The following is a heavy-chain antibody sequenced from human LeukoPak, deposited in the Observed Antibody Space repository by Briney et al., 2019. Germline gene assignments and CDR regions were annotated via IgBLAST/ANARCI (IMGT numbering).Heavy chain of an antibody. V-gene: IGHV3-9*01. Sequence: PGGSLRLSCAASGFTFSSYSMNWVRQAPGKGLEWVSGISWNSGSIGYADSVKGRFTISRDNAKNSLYLQMNSLRAEDTALYYCAKDRSSGSYYVYYFDYWGQGTLVTVSS. J-gene: IGHJ4*02. CDR1: GFTFSSYS. D-gene: IGHD3-10*01. CDR3: AKDRSSGSYYVYYFDY. CDR2: ISWNSGSI.